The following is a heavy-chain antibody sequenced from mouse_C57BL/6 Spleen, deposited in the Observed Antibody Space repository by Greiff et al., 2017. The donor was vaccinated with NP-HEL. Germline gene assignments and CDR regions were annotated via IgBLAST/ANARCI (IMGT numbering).Heavy chain of an antibody. CDR2: INYDGSST. V-gene: IGHV5-16*01. CDR3: AREGETAQATGFDY. Sequence: DVKLVESEGGLVQPGSSMKLSCTASGFTFSDYYMAWVRQVPEKGLEWVANINYDGSSTYYLDSLKSRFIISRDNAKNILYLQMSSLKSEDTATYYCAREGETAQATGFDYWGQGTTLTVSS. D-gene: IGHD3-2*02. J-gene: IGHJ2*01. CDR1: GFTFSDYY.